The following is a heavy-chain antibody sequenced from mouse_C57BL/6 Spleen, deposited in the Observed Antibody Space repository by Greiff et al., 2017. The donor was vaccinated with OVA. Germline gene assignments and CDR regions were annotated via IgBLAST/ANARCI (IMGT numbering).Heavy chain of an antibody. CDR3: ARSDGYYTSWFAY. Sequence: EVKLVESGPELVKPGASVKIPCKASGYTFTDYNMDWVKQSHGKSLEWIGDINPNNGGTIYNQKFKGKATLTVDKSSSTAYMELRSLTSEDTAVYYCARSDGYYTSWFAYWGQGTLVTVSA. CDR1: GYTFTDYN. D-gene: IGHD2-3*01. J-gene: IGHJ3*01. V-gene: IGHV1-18*01. CDR2: INPNNGGT.